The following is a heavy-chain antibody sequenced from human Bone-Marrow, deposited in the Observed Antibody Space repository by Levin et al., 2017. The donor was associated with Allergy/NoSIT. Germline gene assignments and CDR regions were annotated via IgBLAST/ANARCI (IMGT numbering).Heavy chain of an antibody. CDR3: ATSRMGSGWYPPYY. CDR1: GFIFSNYW. CDR2: MKQDGTEE. Sequence: SGGSLRLSCAASGFIFSNYWMTWVRQAPGKGLEWVANMKQDGTEEYYVDSVKGRFTISRDNAKNSLYLQMNSLRAEDTAIYYCATSRMGSGWYPPYYWGQGTLVTVSS. J-gene: IGHJ4*02. V-gene: IGHV3-7*01. D-gene: IGHD6-19*01.